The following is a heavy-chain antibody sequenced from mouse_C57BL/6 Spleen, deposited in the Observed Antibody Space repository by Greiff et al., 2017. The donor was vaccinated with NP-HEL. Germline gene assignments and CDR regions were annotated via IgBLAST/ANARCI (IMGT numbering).Heavy chain of an antibody. J-gene: IGHJ2*01. CDR1: GYTFTSYG. CDR2: IYPRSGNT. V-gene: IGHV1-81*01. CDR3: ARGLGSSYFDY. D-gene: IGHD1-1*01. Sequence: VMLVESGAELARPGASVKLSCKASGYTFTSYGISWVKQRTGQGLEWIGEIYPRSGNTYYNEKFKGKATLTADKSSSTAYMELRSLTSEDSAVYFCARGLGSSYFDYWGQGTTLTVSS.